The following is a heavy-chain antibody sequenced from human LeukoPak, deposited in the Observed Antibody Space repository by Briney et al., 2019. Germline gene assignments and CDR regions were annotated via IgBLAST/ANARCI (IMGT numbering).Heavy chain of an antibody. Sequence: PGGSLRLSCAASGFTFSSYAMTWVRQAPGKGLEWVSAISASDGSTYYVDSVKGRFTISRDFSKNTLFLQMNSLRAEDTAVYYCAKFTSGWFEDFWGQGTLVTVSS. CDR2: ISASDGST. V-gene: IGHV3-23*01. CDR1: GFTFSSYA. D-gene: IGHD6-19*01. CDR3: AKFTSGWFEDF. J-gene: IGHJ4*02.